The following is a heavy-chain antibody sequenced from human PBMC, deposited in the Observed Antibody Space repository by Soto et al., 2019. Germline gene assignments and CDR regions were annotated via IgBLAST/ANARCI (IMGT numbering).Heavy chain of an antibody. D-gene: IGHD2-15*01. J-gene: IGHJ3*02. CDR1: GFTFDDYA. CDR3: AKDIGYCSGGSCYRNDAFDI. Sequence: EVQLVESGGGLVQPGRSLRLSCAASGFTFDDYAMHWVRQAPGKGLEWVSGISWNSGSIGYADSVKGRFTISRDNAKNSLYLQMNSLRAEDTALYYCAKDIGYCSGGSCYRNDAFDIWGQGTMVTVSS. V-gene: IGHV3-9*01. CDR2: ISWNSGSI.